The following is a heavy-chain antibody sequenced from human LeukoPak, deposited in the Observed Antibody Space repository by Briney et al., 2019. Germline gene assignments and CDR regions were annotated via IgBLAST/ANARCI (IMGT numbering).Heavy chain of an antibody. J-gene: IGHJ6*03. CDR1: GGSISSYY. V-gene: IGHV4-59*01. D-gene: IGHD6-19*01. CDR3: ARDEIAVADSRYMDV. Sequence: SETLSLTCTVSGGSISSYYWSWIRQPPGKGLEWIGYVYYSGSTNYNPSLKSRVTISVDTSKNQFSLKLSSVTAADTAVYYCARDEIAVADSRYMDVWGKETTVTVSS. CDR2: VYYSGST.